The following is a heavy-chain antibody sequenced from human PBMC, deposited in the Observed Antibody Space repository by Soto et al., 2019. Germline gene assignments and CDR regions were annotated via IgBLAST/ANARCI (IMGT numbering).Heavy chain of an antibody. V-gene: IGHV4-39*01. CDR1: GASISSSDYY. CDR3: ARHLTFYGSGPTDY. J-gene: IGHJ4*02. D-gene: IGHD3-10*01. CDR2: IYYSGST. Sequence: QLQLQESGPGLVKPSETLSLTCAISGASISSSDYYWGWIRQPPGKGLEWIGGIYYSGSTYYNPSLKSRVTISVDTSKNQFSLKLRSVTAADTAVYYCARHLTFYGSGPTDYWGQGTLVTVSS.